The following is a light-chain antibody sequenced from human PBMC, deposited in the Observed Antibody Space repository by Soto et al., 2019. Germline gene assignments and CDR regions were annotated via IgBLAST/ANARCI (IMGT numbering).Light chain of an antibody. V-gene: IGKV3-15*01. CDR2: DTS. J-gene: IGKJ4*01. CDR3: QHYANWPLT. CDR1: QGIGST. Sequence: EIVMTQSPATLSVSPGDGATLSCRASQGIGSTLAWYQQKPGQTPRLLIYDTSIRATGVPARFRGSASGTEFTLTITSLQSEDFAVYYCQHYANWPLTFGGGTRVESK.